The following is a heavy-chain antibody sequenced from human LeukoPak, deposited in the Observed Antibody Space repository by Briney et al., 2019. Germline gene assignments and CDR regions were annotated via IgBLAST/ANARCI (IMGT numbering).Heavy chain of an antibody. Sequence: GRSLRLSCEASGFTFSTYGMHWVRQAPGKGLEWVAAIWNDGSNKSYADSVKGRFTISRDNSKNTLYLQMNSLRVEDTAVYYCAKDYSRDGYYADTFHIWGQGTMVTVSS. CDR2: IWNDGSNK. V-gene: IGHV3-33*06. CDR3: AKDYSRDGYYADTFHI. D-gene: IGHD3-3*01. CDR1: GFTFSTYG. J-gene: IGHJ3*02.